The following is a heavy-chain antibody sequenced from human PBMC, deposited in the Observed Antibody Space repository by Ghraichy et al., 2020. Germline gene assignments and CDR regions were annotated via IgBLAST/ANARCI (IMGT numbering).Heavy chain of an antibody. CDR1: GGSISSYY. Sequence: SETLSLTCTVSGGSISSYYWNWIRQPPGRGLEWIGYIYYNGNTNYNPSLKSRVTISKDTSNNQFSLRLSSVTAADTAVYYCARGLNSGQYYYYYYIDVWGKGTPVTVCS. J-gene: IGHJ6*03. V-gene: IGHV4-59*01. CDR2: IYYNGNT. CDR3: ARGLNSGQYYYYYYIDV. D-gene: IGHD1-26*01.